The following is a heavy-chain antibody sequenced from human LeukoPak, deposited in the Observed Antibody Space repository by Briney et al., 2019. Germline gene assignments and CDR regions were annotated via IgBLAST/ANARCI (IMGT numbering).Heavy chain of an antibody. Sequence: PSETLSLTCSVFGDSFNEYYWNWVRQPPAKGLQWIGYIYHNGNSNYNSSLKGRLTISVDTAKNQFSLKLTSVTAADTAVCYWARDGGVQTQFDLRGQGALVTVSS. V-gene: IGHV4-59*01. CDR3: ARDGGVQTQFDL. D-gene: IGHD1-1*01. CDR2: IYHNGNS. J-gene: IGHJ4*02. CDR1: GDSFNEYY.